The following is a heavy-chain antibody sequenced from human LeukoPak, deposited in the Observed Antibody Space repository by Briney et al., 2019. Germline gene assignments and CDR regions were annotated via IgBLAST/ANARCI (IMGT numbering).Heavy chain of an antibody. CDR3: SRLRGYSYGYGDY. D-gene: IGHD5-18*01. J-gene: IGHJ4*02. Sequence: PGGSLRLSGSASGFTFSNYSRNWVPQAPGKGREGVSYISSSGGTIDYADSVKGRFTISRDNAKNSLYLQMNSLRAEDTAVYYCSRLRGYSYGYGDYWGQGTLVTVSS. V-gene: IGHV3-48*04. CDR2: ISSSGGTI. CDR1: GFTFSNYS.